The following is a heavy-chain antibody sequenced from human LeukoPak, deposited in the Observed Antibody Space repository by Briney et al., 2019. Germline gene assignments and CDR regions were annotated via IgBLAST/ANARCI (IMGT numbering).Heavy chain of an antibody. D-gene: IGHD3-10*01. CDR1: GFTFDDYG. J-gene: IGHJ4*02. V-gene: IGHV3-20*04. CDR3: ARDDYGSGSWNDY. Sequence: GGSLTLSCAASGFTFDDYGMSWVRQAPEKGLEWVSGIIWSGGSTGYADSVKGRFTISRHNAKNSLYLQMNSLRAEDTALYYCARDDYGSGSWNDYWGQGTLVTVSS. CDR2: IIWSGGST.